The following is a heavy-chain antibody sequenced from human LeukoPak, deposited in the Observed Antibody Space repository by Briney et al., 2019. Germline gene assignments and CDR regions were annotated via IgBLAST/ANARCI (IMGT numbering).Heavy chain of an antibody. Sequence: PSETLSLTCAVYGGSFSGYYWSWIRQPPGKGLEWIGEINHSGSTNYNPSLKSRVTISVDTSKNQFSLKLSSVTAADTAVYYCARLGGYCSSTSCYIPHYYYYMDVWGKGTTVTVSS. CDR3: ARLGGYCSSTSCYIPHYYYYMDV. V-gene: IGHV4-34*01. J-gene: IGHJ6*03. CDR1: GGSFSGYY. D-gene: IGHD2-2*02. CDR2: INHSGST.